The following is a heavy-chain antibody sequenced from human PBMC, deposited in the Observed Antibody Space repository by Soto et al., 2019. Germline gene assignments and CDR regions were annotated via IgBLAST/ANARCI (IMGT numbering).Heavy chain of an antibody. Sequence: GASVKVSCKVSGYTLTELSMHWVRQAPGKGLEWMGGFDPEDGETIYAQKFQGRVNMTEDTSTDTAYMELSSLRSEDTAVYYCANYHYYDSSGYYHFDYWRQGTLVTVSS. CDR2: FDPEDGET. V-gene: IGHV1-24*01. D-gene: IGHD3-22*01. CDR3: ANYHYYDSSGYYHFDY. J-gene: IGHJ4*02. CDR1: GYTLTELS.